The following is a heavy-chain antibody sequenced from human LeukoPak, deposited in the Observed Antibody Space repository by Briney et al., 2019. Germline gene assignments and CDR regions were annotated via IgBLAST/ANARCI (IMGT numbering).Heavy chain of an antibody. V-gene: IGHV1-18*01. Sequence: GASVKVSCKASVYTFTNYGISWVRQAPGQGLEWMGGISVYNGNTNSAQKLQGRVTMTTDTSPRTAYMELRSLRSDDTAVYYCARDWRGRAGGMDVWGQGTTVTVSS. D-gene: IGHD3-3*01. CDR3: ARDWRGRAGGMDV. J-gene: IGHJ6*02. CDR2: ISVYNGNT. CDR1: VYTFTNYG.